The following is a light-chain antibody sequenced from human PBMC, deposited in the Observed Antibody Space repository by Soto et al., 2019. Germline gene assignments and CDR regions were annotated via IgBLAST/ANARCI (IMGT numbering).Light chain of an antibody. J-gene: IGKJ1*01. CDR2: DAS. V-gene: IGKV1-5*01. CDR1: QSIKTW. Sequence: DIQMTQSPSALSASVGDRVTISFPASQSIKTWLAWYQRKPGRAPNLLIYDASSLQSGVPSRFSGSGSGTEFTLTISSLQPDDSATYYCQQYESYSWTFGQGTKVDIK. CDR3: QQYESYSWT.